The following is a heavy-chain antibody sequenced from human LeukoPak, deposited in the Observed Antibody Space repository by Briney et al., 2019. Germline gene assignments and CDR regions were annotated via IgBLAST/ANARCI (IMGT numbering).Heavy chain of an antibody. Sequence: PGGSLRLSCAASGFTFSSYAMHWVRQAPGKGLEWVAVISYDGSNKYYADSVKGRFTISRDNSKNTLYLQMNSLRAEDTAVYYCARGWYFILATISPGGIDYWGQGTLVTVSP. D-gene: IGHD5-12*01. CDR2: ISYDGSNK. CDR3: ARGWYFILATISPGGIDY. V-gene: IGHV3-30-3*01. J-gene: IGHJ4*02. CDR1: GFTFSSYA.